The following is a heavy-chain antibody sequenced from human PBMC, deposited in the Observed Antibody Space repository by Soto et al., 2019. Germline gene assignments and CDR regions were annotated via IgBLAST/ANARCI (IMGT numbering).Heavy chain of an antibody. J-gene: IGHJ2*01. CDR2: MNPNSGKA. V-gene: IGHV1-8*01. Sequence: QVQLVQSGAEVKKPGASVKVSCKASGYTFTSYDINWVRQAAGQGLEWIGWMNPNSGKAVYAQKFQGRVTMAGNTSISTAYMEMSSLRSDDTAVYFWARGLVVVSATYWYFELWGRGTLVTVSS. CDR3: ARGLVVVSATYWYFEL. CDR1: GYTFTSYD. D-gene: IGHD2-15*01.